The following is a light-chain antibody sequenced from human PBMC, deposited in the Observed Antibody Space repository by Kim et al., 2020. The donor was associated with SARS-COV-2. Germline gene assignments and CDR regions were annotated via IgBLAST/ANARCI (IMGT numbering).Light chain of an antibody. CDR3: QQYYTTPLT. CDR1: QSVLYSSNNKNY. V-gene: IGKV4-1*01. J-gene: IGKJ3*01. CDR2: WAS. Sequence: DIVMTQSPDSLAVSLGERATINCKYSQSVLYSSNNKNYLAWYQQKPGQPPKLLIYWASTRKSGVPDRFSGSGSGTDFTLTISSLQAEDVAVYYCQQYYTTPLTFGPGTKVDIK.